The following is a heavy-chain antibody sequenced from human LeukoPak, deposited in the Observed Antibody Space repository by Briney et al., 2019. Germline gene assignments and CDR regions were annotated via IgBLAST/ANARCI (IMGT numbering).Heavy chain of an antibody. J-gene: IGHJ4*02. CDR3: ARDSLVDTAMVFGRYYFDY. D-gene: IGHD5-18*01. V-gene: IGHV3-11*04. CDR1: GFTFSDYY. CDR2: ISSSGSTI. Sequence: PGGSLRLSCAASGFTFSDYYMSWIRQAPGKGLEWVSYISSSGSTIYYADSVKGRFTISRDNAKNSLYLQMNSLRAEDTAVYYCARDSLVDTAMVFGRYYFDYWGQGTLVTVSS.